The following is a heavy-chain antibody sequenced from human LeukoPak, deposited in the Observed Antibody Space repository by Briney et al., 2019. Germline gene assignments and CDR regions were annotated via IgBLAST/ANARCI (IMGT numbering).Heavy chain of an antibody. CDR2: IYPGDSDT. V-gene: IGHV5-51*01. J-gene: IGHJ6*02. CDR3: ARSSSCASGSCGLMDV. CDR1: GYSFTSYW. Sequence: GESLKISCKGSGYSFTSYWIGWVRQMPGKGLEWMGSIYPGDSDTTYSPSFQGQVSISADKSISTAYLQWRSLKASDTAMYYCARSSSCASGSCGLMDVWGQGTTVTVSS. D-gene: IGHD3-10*01.